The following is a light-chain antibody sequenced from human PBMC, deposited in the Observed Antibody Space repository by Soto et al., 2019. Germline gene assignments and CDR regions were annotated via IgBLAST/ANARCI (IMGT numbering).Light chain of an antibody. V-gene: IGLV1-51*01. Sequence: QSVLTQPPSVSAAPGQTVTISCSGSSSNIGNNYISWYQQLPGTAPKLLIYDINERPSGIPDRSSGSKSGTSATLGITGLQTGDEADYYCATWDNSLSAVVFGGGTQLTVL. J-gene: IGLJ2*01. CDR2: DIN. CDR3: ATWDNSLSAVV. CDR1: SSNIGNNY.